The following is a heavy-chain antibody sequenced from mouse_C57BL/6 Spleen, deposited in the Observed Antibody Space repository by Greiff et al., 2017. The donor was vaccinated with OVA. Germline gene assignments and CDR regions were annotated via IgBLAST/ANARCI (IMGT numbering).Heavy chain of an antibody. CDR1: GYAFSSSW. CDR2: IYPGDGDT. Sequence: VQLQQSGPELVKPGASVKISCKASGYAFSSSWMNWVKQRPGKGLEWIGRIYPGDGDTNYNGKFKGKATLTADKSSSTAYMQLSSLTSEDSAVYFCTPYYYGRSLWGQGTTLTVSS. J-gene: IGHJ2*01. CDR3: TPYYYGRSL. D-gene: IGHD1-1*01. V-gene: IGHV1-82*01.